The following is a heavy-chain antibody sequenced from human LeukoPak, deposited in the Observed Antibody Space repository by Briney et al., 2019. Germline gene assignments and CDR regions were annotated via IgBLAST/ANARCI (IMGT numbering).Heavy chain of an antibody. D-gene: IGHD3-22*01. CDR3: ARDSDSSGYYYGMDV. CDR2: ISSNGGST. V-gene: IGHV3-64*01. J-gene: IGHJ6*02. Sequence: GGSLRLSCAASGFTFSSYAMHWVRQAPGKGLEYVSAISSNGGSTYYASSVKGRFTISRDNSKNTLYLQMGSLRAEDMAVYYCARDSDSSGYYYGMDVWGQGTTVTVSS. CDR1: GFTFSSYA.